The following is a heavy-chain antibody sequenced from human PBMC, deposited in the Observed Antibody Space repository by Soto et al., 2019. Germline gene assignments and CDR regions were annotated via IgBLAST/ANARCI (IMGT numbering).Heavy chain of an antibody. CDR3: ARTQTPPFLWFGELSDY. D-gene: IGHD3-10*01. V-gene: IGHV1-3*01. CDR2: INAGNGNT. CDR1: GYTFSSYA. J-gene: IGHJ4*02. Sequence: ASVKVSCKASGYTFSSYAMHWVRQDPGQRLEWMGWINAGNGNTKYSQKFQGRVTITRDTSASTAYMELSSLRSEDTAVYYCARTQTPPFLWFGELSDYWGQGTLVTVSS.